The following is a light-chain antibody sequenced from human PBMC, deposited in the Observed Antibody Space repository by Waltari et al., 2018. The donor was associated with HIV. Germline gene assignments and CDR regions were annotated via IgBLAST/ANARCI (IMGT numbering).Light chain of an antibody. CDR1: SLRSLF. J-gene: IGLJ1*01. Sequence: SSELTQDPVVSVALGQTIKIRCQGDSLRSLFANGYQHRPGQAPVRVVYGGNRRPSGIPDRFSASNSGNTSSLIISNSQAVDEAEYFCHSRDTDGDHYVFGGGTRVIVL. V-gene: IGLV3-19*01. CDR2: GGN. CDR3: HSRDTDGDHYV.